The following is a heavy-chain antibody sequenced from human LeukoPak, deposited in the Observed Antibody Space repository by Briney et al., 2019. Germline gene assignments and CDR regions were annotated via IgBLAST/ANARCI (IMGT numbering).Heavy chain of an antibody. J-gene: IGHJ3*02. CDR3: AKDFSWGAVARDAFDI. CDR2: ISGSGSTT. CDR1: GFTFSSYA. V-gene: IGHV3-23*01. Sequence: PGGSLRLSCAASGFTFSSYAMSWVRQAPGKGLEWVSAISGSGSTTYYADSVKGRFTISRDNSKNTLYLKMNSLRAEDTAVYYCAKDFSWGAVARDAFDIWGQGTMVTVSS. D-gene: IGHD1-26*01.